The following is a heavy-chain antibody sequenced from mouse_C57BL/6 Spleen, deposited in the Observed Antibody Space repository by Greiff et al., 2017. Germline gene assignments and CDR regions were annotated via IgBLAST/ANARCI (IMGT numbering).Heavy chain of an antibody. Sequence: QVQLQQPGAELVMPGASVKLSCKASGYTFTSYWMHWVKQRPGQGLEWIGEIDPSDSYTNYNQKFKGKSTLTVDKSSSTAYMQLSSLTSEYSAVDDGARGGGNYSHWYFDVWGTGTTVTVSS. CDR2: IDPSDSYT. J-gene: IGHJ1*03. CDR3: ARGGGNYSHWYFDV. D-gene: IGHD2-1*01. V-gene: IGHV1-69*01. CDR1: GYTFTSYW.